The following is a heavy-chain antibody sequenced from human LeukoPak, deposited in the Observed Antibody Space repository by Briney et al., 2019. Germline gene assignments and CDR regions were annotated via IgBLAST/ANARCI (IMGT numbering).Heavy chain of an antibody. V-gene: IGHV3-33*01. J-gene: IGHJ3*02. CDR1: GFTFSSYG. CDR3: ARGMTLRAFDI. D-gene: IGHD2-15*01. Sequence: GGSLRLSCAASGFTFSSYGMHWVRQAPDKGLEWVAVIWYDGSNKYYADSVKGRFTISRDNSKNTLYLQMNSLRAEDTAVYYCARGMTLRAFDIWGQGTMVTVSS. CDR2: IWYDGSNK.